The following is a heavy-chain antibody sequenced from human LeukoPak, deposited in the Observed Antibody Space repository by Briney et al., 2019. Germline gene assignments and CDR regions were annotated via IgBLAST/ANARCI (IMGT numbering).Heavy chain of an antibody. D-gene: IGHD5-24*01. CDR1: GFTFSSYA. CDR2: ISGSGGST. Sequence: HPGGSLRLSCAASGFTFSSYAMSWVRQAPGKGLEWVSAISGSGGSTYYADSVKGRFTISRDNSKNTLYLQMNSLRAEDTAVYYCAKAPDGWGQASDYWGQGTLVTVSS. V-gene: IGHV3-23*01. J-gene: IGHJ4*02. CDR3: AKAPDGWGQASDY.